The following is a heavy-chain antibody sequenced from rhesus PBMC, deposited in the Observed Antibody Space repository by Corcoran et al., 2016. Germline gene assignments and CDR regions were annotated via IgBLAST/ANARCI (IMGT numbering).Heavy chain of an antibody. CDR2: ISYTGGST. CDR3: ARDQGVNGVDLDS. V-gene: IGHV3S18*01. J-gene: IGHJ6*01. Sequence: EVQLVESGGGLAKPGGSLRLSCAASGFSFSDYYMYWVRQAPGQGLEWVSGISYTGGSTYYADSVKGRFTNTRENAKNRLYLQMDSLRAEDTAVYYCARDQGVNGVDLDSWGQGVVVTVSS. CDR1: GFSFSDYY. D-gene: IGHD3-34*01.